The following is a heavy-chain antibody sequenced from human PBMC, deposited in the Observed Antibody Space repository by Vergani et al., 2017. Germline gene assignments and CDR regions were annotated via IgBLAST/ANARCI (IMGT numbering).Heavy chain of an antibody. CDR3: ANPLLWFGESFFDY. J-gene: IGHJ4*02. D-gene: IGHD3-10*01. Sequence: EVQLLESGGNLVQPGGSLRLSCAASGFTFTNFAMTWVRQAPGEGLEWVSGISGSGGFTYYADSVKGRFTISRDNSKNTMFLQMNNLRAEDTAVYYCANPLLWFGESFFDYWGQGTLVTVSS. CDR1: GFTFTNFA. CDR2: ISGSGGFT. V-gene: IGHV3-23*01.